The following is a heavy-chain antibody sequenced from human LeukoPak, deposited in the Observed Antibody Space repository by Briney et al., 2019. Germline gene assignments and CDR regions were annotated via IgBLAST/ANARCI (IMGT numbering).Heavy chain of an antibody. V-gene: IGHV4-31*03. CDR1: GGSISSGGHY. D-gene: IGHD2-15*01. J-gene: IGHJ1*01. CDR2: IYYSGST. CDR3: ALGYCGGGSCYAREYFQH. Sequence: SETLSLTCTVSGGSISSGGHYWTWIRQHPGKGLEWIGYIYYSGSTYYNPSLKSRVTISVDTPKNQFSLRLSSVTAADTAVYYCALGYCGGGSCYAREYFQHWGQGTLVTVSS.